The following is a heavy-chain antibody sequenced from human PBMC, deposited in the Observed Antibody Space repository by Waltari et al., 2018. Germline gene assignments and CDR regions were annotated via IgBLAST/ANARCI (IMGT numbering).Heavy chain of an antibody. J-gene: IGHJ4*02. CDR1: GYSISSGYY. CDR2: IYHSGST. D-gene: IGHD3-22*01. V-gene: IGHV4-38-2*02. CDR3: ARGGYYFSKSKFDY. Sequence: QVRLQESGPGLVKPSETLSLTCTVSGYSISSGYYWGWIRQPPGKGLEWIGSIYHSGSTYYNPSLKSRVTISVDTSKNQFSLKLSSVTAADTAVYYCARGGYYFSKSKFDYWGQGTLVTVSS.